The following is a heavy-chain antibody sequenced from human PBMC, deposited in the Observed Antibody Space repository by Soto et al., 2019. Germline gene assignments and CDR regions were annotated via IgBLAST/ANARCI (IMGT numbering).Heavy chain of an antibody. Sequence: EVQLVESGGGLVQPGGSLRLSCAASGFTFSDHYMDWVRQAPGKGLEWVGRTRNKANSYTTEYAASVKGRFTISRDDSKHSLYLQMNSLKTEDTAVYYCARVGLYCSSTSCYTVDYWGQGTLVTVSS. V-gene: IGHV3-72*01. CDR3: ARVGLYCSSTSCYTVDY. J-gene: IGHJ4*02. CDR1: GFTFSDHY. CDR2: TRNKANSYTT. D-gene: IGHD2-2*02.